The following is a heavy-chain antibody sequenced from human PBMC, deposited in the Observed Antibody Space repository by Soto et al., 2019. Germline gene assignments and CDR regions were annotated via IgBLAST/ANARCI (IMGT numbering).Heavy chain of an antibody. D-gene: IGHD5-12*01. CDR3: ARERGYSGYDSGWFDS. CDR2: ISSSSSTI. CDR1: GFTFSSYS. V-gene: IGHV3-48*01. J-gene: IGHJ5*01. Sequence: GGSLRLSCAASGFTFSSYSMNWVRQAPGKGLEWVSYISSSSSTIYYADSVKGRFTISRDNAKNSLYLQMNSLRAEDTAGYYCARERGYSGYDSGWFDSRGQGTLVTVSS.